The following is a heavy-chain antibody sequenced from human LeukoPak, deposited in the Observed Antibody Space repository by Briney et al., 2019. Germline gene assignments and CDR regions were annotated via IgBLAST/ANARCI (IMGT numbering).Heavy chain of an antibody. D-gene: IGHD4-17*01. CDR1: GFTFSSYA. J-gene: IGHJ3*02. CDR2: ISGSGGST. CDR3: ARDGDYGDYDLSEAFDI. Sequence: GGSLRLSCAASGFTFSSYAMSWVRQAPGKGLEWVSAISGSGGSTYYADAVKGRFTISRDNSKNTLYLQMNSLRAEDPAVYYCARDGDYGDYDLSEAFDISGQGTMVTVSS. V-gene: IGHV3-23*01.